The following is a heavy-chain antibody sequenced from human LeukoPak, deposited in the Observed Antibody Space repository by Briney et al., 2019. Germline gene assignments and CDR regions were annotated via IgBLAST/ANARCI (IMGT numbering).Heavy chain of an antibody. V-gene: IGHV5-51*01. CDR2: IYPGDSDT. CDR3: ARHWNYLIDY. Sequence: GEALKISWKGSWYSFTSYWIAWVPQMPGKGLEWMEIIYPGDSDTRYSPSFQGQVTISADKSISTAYLQWSSLKASDTAMYYCARHWNYLIDYWGQGTLVTVSS. D-gene: IGHD1-7*01. J-gene: IGHJ4*02. CDR1: WYSFTSYW.